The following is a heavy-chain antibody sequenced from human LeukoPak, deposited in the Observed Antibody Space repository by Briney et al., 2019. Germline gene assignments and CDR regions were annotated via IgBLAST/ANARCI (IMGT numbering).Heavy chain of an antibody. CDR1: GYTFTSYG. J-gene: IGHJ4*02. V-gene: IGHV1-18*01. CDR3: ARDLSIAAAGTYGY. Sequence: ASMKVSCKASGYTFTSYGISWVRQAPGQGLEWMGWISAYNGNTNYAQKLQGRVTMTTDTSTSTTYLELRSLRSDDTALYYCARDLSIAAAGTYGYWGQGTLVTVSS. D-gene: IGHD6-13*01. CDR2: ISAYNGNT.